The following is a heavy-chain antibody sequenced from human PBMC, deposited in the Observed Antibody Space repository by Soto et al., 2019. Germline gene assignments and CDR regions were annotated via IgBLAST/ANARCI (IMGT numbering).Heavy chain of an antibody. CDR1: GFMFSAYW. CDR3: VRDFDV. Sequence: EVQLVESGGGLVQPGGALRLSCTASGFMFSAYWMSWVRQAPGKGLEWVANIKQDGSEKYYVDSLKGRLTISRVNAANSLSLQMDSLRPEDTAVYYCVRDFDVWGRGTLVTVSS. J-gene: IGHJ2*01. V-gene: IGHV3-7*01. CDR2: IKQDGSEK.